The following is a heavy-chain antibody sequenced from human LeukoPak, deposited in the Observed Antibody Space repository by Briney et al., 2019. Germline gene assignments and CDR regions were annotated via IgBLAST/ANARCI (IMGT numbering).Heavy chain of an antibody. V-gene: IGHV1-2*02. CDR2: INPNTGGT. CDR3: ASGRGYCNGGSCYSPFDY. Sequence: ASVKVSCKASGYTFTGYYIHWVRQAPGQGLEWMGWINPNTGGTNYAQKFQGRVTMTRDTSISTAYMELSRLRSDDTAVYYCASGRGYCNGGSCYSPFDYWGQGTLVTVSS. J-gene: IGHJ4*02. CDR1: GYTFTGYY. D-gene: IGHD2-15*01.